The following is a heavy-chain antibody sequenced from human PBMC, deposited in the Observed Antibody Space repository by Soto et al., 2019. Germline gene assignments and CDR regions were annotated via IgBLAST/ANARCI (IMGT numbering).Heavy chain of an antibody. Sequence: QVQLVQSGAEVKKPGASVKVSCKASGYTFTSSDINWVRQATGQGLEWMGWMNPNSGNTGYAQRLQGRVTMTRNTSINTADMELSSLRSEDTAVYYCARAWGGYSVYALDVWGQGTTVTVAS. CDR1: GYTFTSSD. D-gene: IGHD2-15*01. J-gene: IGHJ6*02. CDR2: MNPNSGNT. V-gene: IGHV1-8*01. CDR3: ARAWGGYSVYALDV.